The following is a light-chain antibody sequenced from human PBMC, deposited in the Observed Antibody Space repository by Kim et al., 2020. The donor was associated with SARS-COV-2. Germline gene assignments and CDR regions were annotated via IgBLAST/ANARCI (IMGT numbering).Light chain of an antibody. Sequence: EIVLTQSPGTLSLSPGERATVSCRASQSISYNGLVWYQQKPGQAPRLLIYDASRRATGIPDRFTGSGSGRDFTLTITRLEPEDSAMYYCQQYGNPPETFGQGTKVEIK. J-gene: IGKJ1*01. CDR1: QSISYNG. V-gene: IGKV3-20*01. CDR2: DAS. CDR3: QQYGNPPET.